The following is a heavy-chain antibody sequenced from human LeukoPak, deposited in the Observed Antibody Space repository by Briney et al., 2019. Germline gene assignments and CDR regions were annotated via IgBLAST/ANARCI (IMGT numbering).Heavy chain of an antibody. CDR3: ARHGSGSGSYPY. CDR1: GGSISSYY. J-gene: IGHJ4*02. Sequence: PSETLSLTCTVSGGSISSYYWSWIRQPPGKGLEWIGYIYYSGSTNYNPSLKSRVAISVDTSKNQFSLKLSPVTAADTAVYYCARHGSGSGSYPYWGQGTLVTVSS. V-gene: IGHV4-59*08. CDR2: IYYSGST. D-gene: IGHD3-10*01.